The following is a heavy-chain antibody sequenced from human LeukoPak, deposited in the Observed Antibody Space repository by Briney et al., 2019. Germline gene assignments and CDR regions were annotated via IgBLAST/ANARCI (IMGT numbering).Heavy chain of an antibody. CDR3: ARVGSSGWYVHPTLDY. J-gene: IGHJ4*02. D-gene: IGHD6-19*01. CDR1: GYTFTGYY. Sequence: ASVKVSCKASGYTFTGYYMHWVRQAPGQGLEWMGWINPISGDTNYAQKFQGRATVTRDTSISTAYMELSRLRSDDTAVYYCARVGSSGWYVHPTLDYWGQGTLVTVSS. V-gene: IGHV1-2*02. CDR2: INPISGDT.